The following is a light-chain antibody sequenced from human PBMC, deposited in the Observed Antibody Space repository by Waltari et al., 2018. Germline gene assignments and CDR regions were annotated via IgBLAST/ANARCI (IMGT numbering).Light chain of an antibody. CDR2: KVS. Sequence: EVVMTQFPLSLSVNLGQPASISCRSSQSLVSRDGNTYFNWFQQRPSQSPRRLLYKVSHRDFWVPDRVSRRGAGTDFTTRISRGEAEDVGVYYFMQGTDWAGTVRQRNKGEIK. J-gene: IGKJ1*01. V-gene: IGKV2-30*01. CDR1: QSLVSRDGNTY. CDR3: MQGTDWAGT.